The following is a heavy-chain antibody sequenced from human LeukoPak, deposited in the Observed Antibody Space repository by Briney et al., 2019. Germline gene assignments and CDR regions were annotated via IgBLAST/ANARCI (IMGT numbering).Heavy chain of an antibody. D-gene: IGHD3-22*01. CDR2: IYHTGST. V-gene: IGHV4-34*01. CDR1: GGSFSNYH. J-gene: IGHJ3*02. Sequence: SETLSLTCAVYGGSFSNYHWSWIRQPPGKGLEWIGDIYHTGSTTYNPSLKSRVTISIDTSKNHFSLKLSSVTAADTAVYYCARDVYYYDSSHSRAFDIWGQGTMVTVSS. CDR3: ARDVYYYDSSHSRAFDI.